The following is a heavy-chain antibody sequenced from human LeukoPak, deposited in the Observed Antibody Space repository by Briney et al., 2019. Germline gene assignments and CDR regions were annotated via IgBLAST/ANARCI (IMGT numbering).Heavy chain of an antibody. V-gene: IGHV1-2*02. D-gene: IGHD2-2*01. CDR2: INPNSGGT. CDR1: GYTFTGYY. J-gene: IGHJ6*02. CDR3: AREGYCSSTSCSLYYYGMDV. Sequence: ASVKVSFKASGYTFTGYYMHWVRQAPGQGLEWMGWINPNSGGTNYAQKFQGRVTMTRDTSISTAYMELSRLRSDDTAVYYCAREGYCSSTSCSLYYYGMDVWGQGTTVTVSS.